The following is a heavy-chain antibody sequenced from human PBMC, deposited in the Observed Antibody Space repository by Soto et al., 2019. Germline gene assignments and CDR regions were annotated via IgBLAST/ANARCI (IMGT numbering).Heavy chain of an antibody. CDR1: GGTFSSYA. V-gene: IGHV1-69*13. CDR3: ACSGSYYFNYYGMDV. CDR2: IIPIFGTA. J-gene: IGHJ6*02. Sequence: SVKVSCKASGGTFSSYAISWVRQAPGQGLEWMGGIIPIFGTANYAQKFQGRVTITADESTSTAYMELSSLRSEDTAVYYCACSGSYYFNYYGMDVWGQGTTVTVSS. D-gene: IGHD1-26*01.